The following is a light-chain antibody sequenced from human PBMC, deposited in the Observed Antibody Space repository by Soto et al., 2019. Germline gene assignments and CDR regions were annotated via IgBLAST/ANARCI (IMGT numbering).Light chain of an antibody. V-gene: IGKV2-28*01. CDR2: SAS. CDR1: QSLLYIDGYNY. J-gene: IGKJ3*01. CDR3: MQARQTPFT. Sequence: DIVMTQSPLSLPVTPGEPASISCTSSQSLLYIDGYNYLDWYLQKPGQPPQLLIYSASNRASGVPDRSSGSGSGTDFTLRISRVEAEDVGVYFCMQARQTPFTFGPGTKVDIK.